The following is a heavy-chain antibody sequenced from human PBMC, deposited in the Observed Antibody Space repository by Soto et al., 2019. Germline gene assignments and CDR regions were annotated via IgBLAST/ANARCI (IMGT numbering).Heavy chain of an antibody. J-gene: IGHJ6*03. Sequence: GGSLRLSCAASGFTFSSYAMSWVRQAPGKGLEWVSAISGSGGSTYYADSVKGRFTISRDNSKNTLYLQMNSLRAEDTAVYYCAKRERLSGTHVGHYDFWRTDSHYYYYMDVWGKGTTVTVSS. V-gene: IGHV3-23*01. CDR2: ISGSGGST. CDR3: AKRERLSGTHVGHYDFWRTDSHYYYYMDV. CDR1: GFTFSSYA. D-gene: IGHD3-3*01.